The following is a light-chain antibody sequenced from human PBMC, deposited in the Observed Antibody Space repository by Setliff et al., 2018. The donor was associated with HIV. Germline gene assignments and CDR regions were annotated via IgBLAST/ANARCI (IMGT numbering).Light chain of an antibody. V-gene: IGLV2-11*01. CDR3: CSYGGPSTFYV. CDR2: DVN. CDR1: STDVGGYDS. J-gene: IGLJ1*01. Sequence: QSVLTQPRSVSGSPGQSVTISCTTTSTDVGGYDSVSWYQQLPGKAPKLMIYDVNKRPSGIPDRFSGSKSGNTASLTISGLQAADEADYYCCSYGGPSTFYVFGTGTKATVL.